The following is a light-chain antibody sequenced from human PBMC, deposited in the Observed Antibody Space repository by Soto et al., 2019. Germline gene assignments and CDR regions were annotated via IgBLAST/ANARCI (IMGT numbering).Light chain of an antibody. CDR3: QSYDSSLSGSV. Sequence: TVVTQPPSVSGAPGQRVTISCTGSSSNIGAGYDVHWYQQLPGTAPKLLIYGNGNRPSGVPDRFSGSKSGTSASLAITGLQAEDEADYYCQSYDSSLSGSVFGGGTQLTVL. CDR2: GNG. J-gene: IGLJ2*01. V-gene: IGLV1-40*01. CDR1: SSNIGAGYD.